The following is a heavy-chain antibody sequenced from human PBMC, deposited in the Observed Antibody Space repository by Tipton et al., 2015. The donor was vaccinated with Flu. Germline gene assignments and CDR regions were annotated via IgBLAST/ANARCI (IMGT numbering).Heavy chain of an antibody. V-gene: IGHV4-38-2*01. D-gene: IGHD3-10*02. CDR1: GYSISSGYS. CDR2: IYHTAA. CDR3: ARLSYYDVDLKNFYFDY. J-gene: IGHJ4*02. Sequence: GLVKPSETLSLTCGVSGYSISSGYSWGWVRQPPGKGLEWIGYIYHTAAFHNPSLKSRVTISLDRSKNQFSLMLRSVTAADTAVYYCARLSYYDVDLKNFYFDYWGQGALVTVSS.